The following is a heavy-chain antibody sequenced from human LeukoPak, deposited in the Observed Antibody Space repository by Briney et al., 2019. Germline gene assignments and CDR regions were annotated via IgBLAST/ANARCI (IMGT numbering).Heavy chain of an antibody. V-gene: IGHV3-7*01. CDR2: IKQDESEK. CDR3: AKDAHYYESGTYYYYFDS. CDR1: GFTLSGYW. J-gene: IGHJ4*02. Sequence: PGGSLRLSCAASGFTLSGYWMSWVRQAPGKGLEWVANIKQDESEKNYVESVKGRFTISRDNAKNSLFLQMNSLRAEDTAIYYCAKDAHYYESGTYYYYFDSWGQGTLVTVSS. D-gene: IGHD3-22*01.